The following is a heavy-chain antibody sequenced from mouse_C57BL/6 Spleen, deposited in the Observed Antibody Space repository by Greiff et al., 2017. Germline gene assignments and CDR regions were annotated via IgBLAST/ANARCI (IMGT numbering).Heavy chain of an antibody. J-gene: IGHJ4*01. CDR1: GYTFTEYT. CDR2: IYPGSGSI. V-gene: IGHV1-62-2*01. CDR3: ARHEEHYDCAFYAMDY. D-gene: IGHD2-4*01. Sequence: VQLVESGAELVKPGASVKLSCKASGYTFTEYTIHWVKQRSGQGLEWIGWIYPGSGSIKYNEKFKDKATLTADKSSSTAYMELSRLTSEDSAVYFCARHEEHYDCAFYAMDYWGQGTSVTVSS.